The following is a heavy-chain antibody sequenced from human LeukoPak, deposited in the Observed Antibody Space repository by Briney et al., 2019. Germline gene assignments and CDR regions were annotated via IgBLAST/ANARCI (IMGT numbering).Heavy chain of an antibody. CDR3: ARAVATPVMVDY. D-gene: IGHD2-8*01. V-gene: IGHV3-74*01. CDR2: IKSDGSNI. J-gene: IGHJ4*02. Sequence: GGSLRLSCAASGFTFSSYAMTWVRQAPGKGLEWVSRIKSDGSNIVYADSVKGRFTISRDNAKNTLFLQMNSLRAEDTAVYYCARAVATPVMVDYWGQGTLVTVSS. CDR1: GFTFSSYA.